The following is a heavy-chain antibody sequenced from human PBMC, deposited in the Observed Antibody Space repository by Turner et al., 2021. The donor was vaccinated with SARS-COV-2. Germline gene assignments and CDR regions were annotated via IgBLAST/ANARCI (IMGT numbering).Heavy chain of an antibody. D-gene: IGHD2-2*01. V-gene: IGHV3-53*02. CDR3: ARSTYCSSTRCYDAFDI. CDR1: GFTVSSNY. J-gene: IGHJ3*02. CDR2: MYSGGST. Sequence: EVQLVETGGGLIQPGGSLRLSCAASGFTVSSNYMSWVRQAPGKGLEWVSVMYSGGSTYYADSVKGRFTISRDNSKNTLYLQMNSLRGEDTAVYYCARSTYCSSTRCYDAFDIWGQGTMVTVSS.